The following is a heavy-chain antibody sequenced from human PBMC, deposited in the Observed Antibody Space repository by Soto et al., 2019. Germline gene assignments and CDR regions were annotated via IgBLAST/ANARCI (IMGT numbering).Heavy chain of an antibody. CDR2: ISGSGGST. J-gene: IGHJ4*02. Sequence: PWGSLRLSCAASGFTFSSYAMSWVRQAPGKGLEWVSAISGSGGSTYYADSVKGRFTISRDNSKNTLYLQMNSLRAEDTAVYYCANLLTGYQEFDYWGQGTLVTVSS. CDR3: ANLLTGYQEFDY. CDR1: GFTFSSYA. V-gene: IGHV3-23*01. D-gene: IGHD3-9*01.